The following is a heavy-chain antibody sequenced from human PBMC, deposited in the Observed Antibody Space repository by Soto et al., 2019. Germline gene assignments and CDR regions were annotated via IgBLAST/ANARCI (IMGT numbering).Heavy chain of an antibody. V-gene: IGHV3-30-3*01. J-gene: IGHJ4*02. Sequence: QVQLVESGGGVVQPGRSLRLSCAASGFTFSSYAMHWVRQAPGKGLEWVAVISYDGSNKYYSDSVKGRFTISRDNSKNTLYLQMNSLRAEETAVYYCAKRPLPFSTTLWFGYWGQGTLVTVSS. CDR3: AKRPLPFSTTLWFGY. CDR2: ISYDGSNK. D-gene: IGHD2-2*01. CDR1: GFTFSSYA.